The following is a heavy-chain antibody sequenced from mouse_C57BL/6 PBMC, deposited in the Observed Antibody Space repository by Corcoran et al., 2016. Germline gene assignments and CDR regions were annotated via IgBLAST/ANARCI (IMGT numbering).Heavy chain of an antibody. Sequence: QVQLQQSGAELVKPGASVKLSCKASGYTFTEYTIHWVKQRSGQGLGWIGWFSPGSGSIKYNEKFKNKATLTADKSSSTVYMELSRLTSEDSAVYCWARHEEGTGPDYWGQGTTLTVSS. CDR1: GYTFTEYT. J-gene: IGHJ2*01. CDR3: ARHEEGTGPDY. V-gene: IGHV1-62-2*01. CDR2: FSPGSGSI.